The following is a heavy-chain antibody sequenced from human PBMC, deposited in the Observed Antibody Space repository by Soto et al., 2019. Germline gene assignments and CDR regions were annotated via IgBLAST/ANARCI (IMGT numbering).Heavy chain of an antibody. Sequence: QITLKESGPTLVKPTQPLTLTCTFSGFSLSTSGVGVGWIRQPPGKALEWLALIYWDDDKRYSPSLKSRLTITKDTSKNQVVLTMTNMDPVDTATYYCAHRRRIQLWLSGGDAFDIWGQGTMVTVSS. V-gene: IGHV2-5*02. CDR1: GFSLSTSGVG. D-gene: IGHD5-18*01. J-gene: IGHJ3*02. CDR3: AHRRRIQLWLSGGDAFDI. CDR2: IYWDDDK.